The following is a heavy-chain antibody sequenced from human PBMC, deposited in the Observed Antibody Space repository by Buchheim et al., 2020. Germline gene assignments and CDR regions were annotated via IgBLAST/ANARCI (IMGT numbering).Heavy chain of an antibody. Sequence: QVQLVESGGGVVQPGRSLRLPCAASGFIFSSYAMHWVRQAPGKGLEWVAVISYDGSNKYYADSVKGRFTISRDSSKNPLSLQMNSLRSEDTALYYCAKEGVRATIFTGWFDPWGQGT. J-gene: IGHJ5*02. CDR2: ISYDGSNK. CDR3: AKEGVRATIFTGWFDP. V-gene: IGHV3-30*04. CDR1: GFIFSSYA. D-gene: IGHD2-2*02.